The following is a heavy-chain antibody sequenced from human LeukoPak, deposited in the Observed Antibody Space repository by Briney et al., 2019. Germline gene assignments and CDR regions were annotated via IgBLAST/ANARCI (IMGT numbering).Heavy chain of an antibody. CDR3: ATTSGIVVVKGFDP. CDR1: GYTLTELS. J-gene: IGHJ5*02. CDR2: FDPEDGET. D-gene: IGHD3-22*01. V-gene: IGHV1-24*01. Sequence: ASVKVSCKVSGYTLTELSMHWVRQAPGKGLEWVGGFDPEDGETIYAQKFQGRVTMTEDTSTDTAYMELSSLRSEDTAVYYCATTSGIVVVKGFDPWGQGTLVTVSS.